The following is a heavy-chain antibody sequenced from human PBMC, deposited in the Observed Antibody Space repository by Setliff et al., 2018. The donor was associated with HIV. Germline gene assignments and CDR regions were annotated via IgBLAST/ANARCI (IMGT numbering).Heavy chain of an antibody. CDR2: LHLSGDT. V-gene: IGHV4-61*10. Sequence: SETLSLTCTVSGDSINSGTYYWSWIRQPAGKGLEWIGRLHLSGDTNYNPSLKSRVTISVDTSKNQFSLKLSSVTAADTAVYYCARVPKTPIAAPYYYYMDVWGKGTTVTVSS. CDR3: ARVPKTPIAAPYYYYMDV. J-gene: IGHJ6*03. CDR1: GDSINSGTYY. D-gene: IGHD6-6*01.